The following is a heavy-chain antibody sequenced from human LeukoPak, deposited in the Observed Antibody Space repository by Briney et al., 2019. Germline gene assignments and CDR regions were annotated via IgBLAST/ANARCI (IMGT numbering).Heavy chain of an antibody. V-gene: IGHV1-18*01. CDR3: ARDGLSWQLGPIPFDY. CDR1: GYTFISYG. CDR2: ISAYNGNT. J-gene: IGHJ4*02. Sequence: ASVKVSCKASGYTFISYGISWVRQAPGQGLEWMGWISAYNGNTNYAQKLQGRVTMTTDTSTSTAYMELRSLRSDDTAVYYCARDGLSWQLGPIPFDYWGQGTLVTVSS. D-gene: IGHD3-16*02.